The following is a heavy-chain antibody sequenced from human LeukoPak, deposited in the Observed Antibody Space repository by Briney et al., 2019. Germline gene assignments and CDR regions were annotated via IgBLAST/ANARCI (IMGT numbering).Heavy chain of an antibody. J-gene: IGHJ4*02. CDR1: GGTFSSYA. V-gene: IGHV1-69*04. CDR2: IIPIFGIA. Sequence: SVKVSCKASGGTFSSYAISWVRQAPGQGLEWMGRIIPIFGIANYAQKFQGRVTITADKSTGTAYMELSSLRSEDTAVYYCTRFGELLGEIDYWGQGTLVTVSS. CDR3: TRFGELLGEIDY. D-gene: IGHD3-10*01.